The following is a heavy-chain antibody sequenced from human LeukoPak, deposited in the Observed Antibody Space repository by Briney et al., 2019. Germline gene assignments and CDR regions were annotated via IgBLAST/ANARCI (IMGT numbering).Heavy chain of an antibody. CDR3: ARRGLVPAFDI. V-gene: IGHV3-74*01. CDR1: GFTFSSYW. D-gene: IGHD3-10*02. CDR2: VNSDGNIT. Sequence: QPGGSLRLSCAASGFTFSSYWMHWVRQAPGKWLVWLSRVNSDGNITTYADSVRGRFTISRDNAKNTLYLQMNSLRAEDTAVYYCARRGLVPAFDIWGQGTMVSVTS. J-gene: IGHJ3*02.